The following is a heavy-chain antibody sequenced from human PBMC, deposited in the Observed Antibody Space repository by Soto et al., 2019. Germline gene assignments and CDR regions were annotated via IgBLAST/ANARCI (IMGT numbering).Heavy chain of an antibody. D-gene: IGHD3-3*01. Sequence: QVQLVQSGAEVKKPGSSVKVSCKASGGTFSSYAISWVRQAPGQGLEWMAGIIPIFGTANYAQKFQGRVTITADESTSTAYMELRSLRSEDTAVYYCARDRAYYDFWSGYTFDYWGQGTLVTVSS. J-gene: IGHJ4*02. CDR2: IIPIFGTA. CDR1: GGTFSSYA. V-gene: IGHV1-69*01. CDR3: ARDRAYYDFWSGYTFDY.